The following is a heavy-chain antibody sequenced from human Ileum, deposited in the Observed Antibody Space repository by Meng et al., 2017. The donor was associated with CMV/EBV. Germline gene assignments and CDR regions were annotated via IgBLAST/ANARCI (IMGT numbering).Heavy chain of an antibody. J-gene: IGHJ4*02. Sequence: LSLTCAASGFTFSLYAVHWVRQAPGKGLEWVAVSSSDGNDKFYADSVKGRFTISRDNSRNTLYLQMNSLRAEDTAVYYCVVGYDSRKVAYWGQGTLVTVSS. CDR1: GFTFSLYA. D-gene: IGHD3-22*01. CDR2: SSSDGNDK. V-gene: IGHV3-30*14. CDR3: VVGYDSRKVAY.